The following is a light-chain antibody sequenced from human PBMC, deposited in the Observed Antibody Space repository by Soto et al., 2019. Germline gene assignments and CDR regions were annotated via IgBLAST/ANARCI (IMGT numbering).Light chain of an antibody. V-gene: IGLV1-40*01. J-gene: IGLJ1*01. CDR2: GNT. CDR1: SSNFGAGYA. Sequence: QSVLTRPPSVSGAPGQRVTMSCTGGSSNFGAGYAVHWYQYLPGTVPKLLIYGNTNRPSGVPDRFSGSKSGTSASLAITGLQAEDEADYYCQSYDISLGGYVFGGGTKVTVL. CDR3: QSYDISLGGYV.